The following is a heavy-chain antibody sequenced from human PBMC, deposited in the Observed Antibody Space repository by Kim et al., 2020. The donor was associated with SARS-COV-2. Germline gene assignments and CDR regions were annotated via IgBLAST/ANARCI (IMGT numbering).Heavy chain of an antibody. D-gene: IGHD5-12*01. Sequence: ADSVKGRFTISRDNAKNTLYLQMNSLRSEETAVYFCARVRSGYDTYYFDYWGQGTLVTVSS. J-gene: IGHJ4*02. CDR3: ARVRSGYDTYYFDY. V-gene: IGHV3-74*01.